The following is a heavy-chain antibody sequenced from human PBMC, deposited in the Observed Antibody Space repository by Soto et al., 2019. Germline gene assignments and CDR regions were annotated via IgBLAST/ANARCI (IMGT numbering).Heavy chain of an antibody. CDR3: ARATTTVTTNWFDP. V-gene: IGHV4-59*01. CDR2: IYYSGST. CDR1: GGSISSYY. D-gene: IGHD4-17*01. J-gene: IGHJ5*02. Sequence: SETLSLTCTVSGGSISSYYWSWIRQPPGKGLEWIGYIYYSGSTNYNPSLKSRVTISVDTSKNQFSLKLSSVTAADTAVYYCARATTTVTTNWFDPWGQGTLVTVPQ.